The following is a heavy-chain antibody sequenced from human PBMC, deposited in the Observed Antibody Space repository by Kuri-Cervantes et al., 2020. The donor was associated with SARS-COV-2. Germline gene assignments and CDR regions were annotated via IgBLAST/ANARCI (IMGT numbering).Heavy chain of an antibody. Sequence: GESLKISCAASGFTFSYYYMSGVRQAPGKGLEWVGFIRSKAYGGTTEYAASVKGRFTISRDNAKNSLYLQMNSLRAEDTAVYYCARDLILEWLLVSYYYGMDVWGQGTTVTVSS. CDR1: GFTFSYYY. V-gene: IGHV3-71*01. CDR2: IRSKAYGGTT. D-gene: IGHD3-3*01. CDR3: ARDLILEWLLVSYYYGMDV. J-gene: IGHJ6*02.